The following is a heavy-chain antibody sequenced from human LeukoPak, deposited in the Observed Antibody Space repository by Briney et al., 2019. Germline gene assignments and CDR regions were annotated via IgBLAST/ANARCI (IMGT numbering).Heavy chain of an antibody. CDR2: IHPGDSDT. D-gene: IGHD5-24*01. CDR3: ATHPGGLQSGFDN. Sequence: GESLKISRKGSGYSFTSYWIAWVRQMPGKGLEYMGIIHPGDSDTRYSPSFQGQVTISVDRSSSTAYIQWSRLKASDTAMYYCATHPGGLQSGFDNWGQGTLVTVSS. V-gene: IGHV5-51*01. CDR1: GYSFTSYW. J-gene: IGHJ4*02.